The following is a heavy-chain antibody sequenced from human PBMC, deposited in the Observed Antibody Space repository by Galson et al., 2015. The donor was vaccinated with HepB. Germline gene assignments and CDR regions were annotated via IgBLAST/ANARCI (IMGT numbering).Heavy chain of an antibody. J-gene: IGHJ3*02. CDR2: IHSDGRST. CDR1: GFTFSSYW. D-gene: IGHD1-26*01. V-gene: IGHV3-74*01. Sequence: SLRLSCAASGFTFSSYWMHWVRQVPGKGPVWVSRIHSDGRSTTYADSVKGRFTISRDNAKNSLYLQMNSLRDEDTAVYYCARSHTREVRDAFDIWGQGTMVTVSS. CDR3: ARSHTREVRDAFDI.